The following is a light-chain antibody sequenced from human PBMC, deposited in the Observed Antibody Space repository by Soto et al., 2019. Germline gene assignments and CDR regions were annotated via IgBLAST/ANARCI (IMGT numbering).Light chain of an antibody. CDR2: EVN. CDR3: SSYTSSSTPYV. Sequence: QSVLTQPASVSGSPGQSITISCTGTSSDIGGYDYVPWYQQHPGKAPKLMISEVNNRPSGVSNRFSGSKSGNTASLTISGLQAGDEADYYCSSYTSSSTPYVFGTGTKVTVL. J-gene: IGLJ1*01. CDR1: SSDIGGYDY. V-gene: IGLV2-14*01.